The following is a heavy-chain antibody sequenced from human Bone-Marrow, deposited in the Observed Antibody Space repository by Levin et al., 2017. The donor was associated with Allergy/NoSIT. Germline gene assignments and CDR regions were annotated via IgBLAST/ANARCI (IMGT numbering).Heavy chain of an antibody. V-gene: IGHV1-69*13. CDR3: ARQGGGMVQDLCYFDT. D-gene: IGHD2-15*01. CDR2: ITPMLGSA. CDR1: GGTFSSLS. J-gene: IGHJ4*02. Sequence: SVKVSCKASGGTFSSLSFGWVRQAPGQGLEWMGGITPMLGSANYAQKFQGRVTITADESTRTAYTEMSSLRSEDTALYFCARQGGGMVQDLCYFDTWGQGTLVSVSS.